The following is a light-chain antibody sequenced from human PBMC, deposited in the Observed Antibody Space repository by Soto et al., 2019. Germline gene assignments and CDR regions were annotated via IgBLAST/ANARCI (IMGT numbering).Light chain of an antibody. J-gene: IGKJ4*01. V-gene: IGKV1-5*01. Sequence: DIQMTQSPSTLSASVGDRVTITCRASQSISSWLDWYQQKPGKAPKLLIYAASSLQSGVPSRFSGSGSGTEFTLTISSLQPEDFATYYCQQYNSNLLTFGGGTKVEIK. CDR2: AAS. CDR3: QQYNSNLLT. CDR1: QSISSW.